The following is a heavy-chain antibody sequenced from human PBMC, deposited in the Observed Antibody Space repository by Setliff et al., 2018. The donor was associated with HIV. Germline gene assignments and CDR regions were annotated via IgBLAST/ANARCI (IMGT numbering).Heavy chain of an antibody. CDR2: ITSSYIT. Sequence: GGSLRLSCAVSDFSVSSDEMSWVRQAPGKGLEWVSTITSSYITKYADSLTGRFTISRDNSKNTLYLQMNNLRVEDAAVYYCAKLYPRGAVTPISPFDVWGLGTKVTVSS. CDR1: DFSVSSDE. V-gene: IGHV3-23*05. D-gene: IGHD5-12*01. CDR3: AKLYPRGAVTPISPFDV. J-gene: IGHJ3*01.